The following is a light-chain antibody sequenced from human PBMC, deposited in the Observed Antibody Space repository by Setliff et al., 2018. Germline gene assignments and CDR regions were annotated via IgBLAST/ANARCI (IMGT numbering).Light chain of an antibody. CDR2: EVS. J-gene: IGLJ1*01. CDR3: SSYTSSSTYV. V-gene: IGLV2-8*01. Sequence: QSVLTQPPSASGSPGQSVTISCTGASSDFGSYKYVSWYQQHPGKAPKLMIYEVSKRPSGVPDRSSGSKSGNTASLTVSGLQAEDEADYYCSSYTSSSTYVFGTGTKVTVL. CDR1: SSDFGSYKY.